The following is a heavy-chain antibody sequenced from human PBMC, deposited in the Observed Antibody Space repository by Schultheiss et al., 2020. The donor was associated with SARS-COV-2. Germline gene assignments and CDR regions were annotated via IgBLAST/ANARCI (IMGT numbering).Heavy chain of an antibody. D-gene: IGHD3-22*01. CDR2: IYYSGST. V-gene: IGHV4-59*08. J-gene: IGHJ4*02. Sequence: SETLSLTCTVSGGSISSYYWSWIRQPPGKGLEWIGYIYYSGSTNYNPSLKSRVTMSVDTSKNQFSLKLSSVTAADTAVYYCARHSPGGGYAYFDYWGQGTLVTVSS. CDR3: ARHSPGGGYAYFDY. CDR1: GGSISSYY.